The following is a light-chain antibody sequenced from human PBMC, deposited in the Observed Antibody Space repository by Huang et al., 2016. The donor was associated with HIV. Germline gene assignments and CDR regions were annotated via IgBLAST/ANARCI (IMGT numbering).Light chain of an antibody. V-gene: IGKV3-20*01. CDR3: QQYAGSVWT. J-gene: IGKJ1*01. CDR1: QTISSSY. Sequence: EIVLTQSPGTLSLSPGERATLSCRASQTISSSYLAWFQQKPGQAPRLLIYGASSRATGVPDRFSCSGSVTDFTLTISRLEPEDFAVYYCQQYAGSVWTFGQGTKVEIK. CDR2: GAS.